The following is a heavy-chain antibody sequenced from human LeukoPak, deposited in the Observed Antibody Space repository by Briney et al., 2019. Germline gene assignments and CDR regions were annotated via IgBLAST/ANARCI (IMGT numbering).Heavy chain of an antibody. V-gene: IGHV1-18*01. Sequence: ASVKVSCKSSGYTFTSYGIIWVRQAPGQGLEWMGWISAYNGNTNYAQKLQGRVTMTTDTSTSTAYMELRSLRSDDTAVYFCARTTVMVQIYGDWFDPWGQGTLVTVSS. D-gene: IGHD5-18*01. J-gene: IGHJ5*02. CDR1: GYTFTSYG. CDR2: ISAYNGNT. CDR3: ARTTVMVQIYGDWFDP.